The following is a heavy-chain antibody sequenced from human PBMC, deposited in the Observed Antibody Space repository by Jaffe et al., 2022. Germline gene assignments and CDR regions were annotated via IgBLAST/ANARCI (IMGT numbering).Heavy chain of an antibody. CDR1: GFTFSSYG. D-gene: IGHD3-10*01. J-gene: IGHJ3*02. V-gene: IGHV3-30*02. CDR3: AKAPDALNDYGNDAFDI. Sequence: QVQLVESGGGVVQPGGSLRLSCAASGFTFSSYGMHWVRQAPGKGLEWVAFIRYDGSNKYYADSVKGRFTISRDNSKNTLYLQMNSLRAEDTAVYYCAKAPDALNDYGNDAFDIWGQGTMVTVSS. CDR2: IRYDGSNK.